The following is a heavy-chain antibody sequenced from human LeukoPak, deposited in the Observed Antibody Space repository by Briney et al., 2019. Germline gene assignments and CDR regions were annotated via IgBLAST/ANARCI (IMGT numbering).Heavy chain of an antibody. CDR1: GFTFSDYY. CDR2: ISSSSSYT. CDR3: AGSGYDSNWFDP. V-gene: IGHV3-11*03. Sequence: KPGGSLRLSCAASGFTFSDYYMSWIRQAPGKGLEWVSYISSSSSYTNYADSVKGRFTISRDNAKNSLYLQMNSLRAEDTAVYYCAGSGYDSNWFDPWGQGTLVTVSS. D-gene: IGHD5-12*01. J-gene: IGHJ5*02.